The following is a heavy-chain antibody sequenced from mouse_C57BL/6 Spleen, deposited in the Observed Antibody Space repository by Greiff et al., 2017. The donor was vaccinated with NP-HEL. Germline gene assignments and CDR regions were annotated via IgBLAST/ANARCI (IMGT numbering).Heavy chain of an antibody. D-gene: IGHD1-1*01. J-gene: IGHJ2*01. Sequence: VQLQQPGAELVMPGASVKLSCKASGYTFTSYWMHWVKQRPGQGLEWIGEFDPSDSYTNYNQKFKGKSTLTVDKSSSTAYMQLSSLTSEDSAVYYCARGVTVALFGYWGQGATLTVSS. CDR3: ARGVTVALFGY. CDR1: GYTFTSYW. V-gene: IGHV1-69*01. CDR2: FDPSDSYT.